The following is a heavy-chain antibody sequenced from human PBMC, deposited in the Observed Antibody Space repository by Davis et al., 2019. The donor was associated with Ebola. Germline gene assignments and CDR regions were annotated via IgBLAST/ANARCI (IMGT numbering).Heavy chain of an antibody. CDR2: IKQDGSEK. V-gene: IGHV3-7*01. J-gene: IGHJ5*02. Sequence: GESLKISCAASGFTFTGFWMSWVRQAPGKGLEWVANIKQDGSEKYYVNSVKGRFTISRDNAKNSLYLQMNSLRDEDTAVYYCAREMVYGDPAVVVLLNWFDPWGQGTLVTVSS. D-gene: IGHD4-17*01. CDR3: AREMVYGDPAVVVLLNWFDP. CDR1: GFTFTGFW.